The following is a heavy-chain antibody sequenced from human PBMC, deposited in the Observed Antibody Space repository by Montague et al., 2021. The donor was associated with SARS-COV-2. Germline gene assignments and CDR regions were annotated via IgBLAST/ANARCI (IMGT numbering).Heavy chain of an antibody. D-gene: IGHD1-14*01. CDR2: VYYSGYT. J-gene: IGHJ4*02. Sequence: SETLSLTCTVSGDSVSSSDHYWGWIRQPPGKGLEWLGIVYYSGYTYYNPSVKGRVTISIDASKNQFSLKLNSLTATDTAIYHCARRRRPEEYFDFWGQGTLLTVSS. V-gene: IGHV4-39*01. CDR1: GDSVSSSDHY. CDR3: ARRRRPEEYFDF.